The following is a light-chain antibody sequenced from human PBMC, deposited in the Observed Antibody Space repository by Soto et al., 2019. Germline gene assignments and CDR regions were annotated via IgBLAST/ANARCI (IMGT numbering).Light chain of an antibody. CDR2: GTS. CDR1: QSVYSN. CDR3: QQYNNWPLT. Sequence: EIVMTQSPATLSVSPGERATLSCRASQSVYSNLAWYQQKPGQAPRLLIYGTSTRATGIPARFSGSGSGTAFSLTISSLQSEDFADYYCQQYNNWPLTFGGGTKVESK. V-gene: IGKV3-15*01. J-gene: IGKJ4*01.